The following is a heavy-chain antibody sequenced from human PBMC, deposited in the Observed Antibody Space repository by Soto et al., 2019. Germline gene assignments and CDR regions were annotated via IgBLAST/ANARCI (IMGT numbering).Heavy chain of an antibody. CDR3: ARDHRWAFDY. V-gene: IGHV3-48*02. J-gene: IGHJ4*02. D-gene: IGHD3-16*01. CDR1: GFNFDRYA. CDR2: ISVDSVSI. Sequence: GGSLRLSCVASGFNFDRYAMNWVRQAPGEGLEWLSWISVDSVSIEYSDSVTGRFTMSRDDAKNLVYLQMNSLQDEDTAVYYCARDHRWAFDYWGRGTLVTVSS.